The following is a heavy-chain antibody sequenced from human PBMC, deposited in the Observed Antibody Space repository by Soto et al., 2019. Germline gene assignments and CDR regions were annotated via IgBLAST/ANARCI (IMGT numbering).Heavy chain of an antibody. CDR2: IKEDGSGK. CDR3: VRVGRLGGY. D-gene: IGHD3-16*01. CDR1: GFTFSSCW. V-gene: IGHV3-7*03. J-gene: IGHJ4*02. Sequence: GGSLRLSCTASGFTFSSCWMSWVRQAPGKGLGWVANIKEDGSGKYYVDSVKGRFSISRDNARNSLYLQMNSLRVEDTAVYYCVRVGRLGGYWGQGALVTVSS.